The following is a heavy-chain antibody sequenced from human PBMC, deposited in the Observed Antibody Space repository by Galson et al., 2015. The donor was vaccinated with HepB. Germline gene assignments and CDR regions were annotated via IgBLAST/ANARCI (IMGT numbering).Heavy chain of an antibody. J-gene: IGHJ6*02. CDR3: AKVCAMDV. CDR2: ISQDGSRI. V-gene: IGHV3-7*01. D-gene: IGHD2-2*01. CDR1: EFPFNNSW. Sequence: SLRLSCAASEFPFNNSWMSWVRQAPGKGLEWVATISQDGSRIYYLDSVKGRFTISRDNAKNTLYLQMNSLRAEDTAVYYCAKVCAMDVWGQGTTVTVSS.